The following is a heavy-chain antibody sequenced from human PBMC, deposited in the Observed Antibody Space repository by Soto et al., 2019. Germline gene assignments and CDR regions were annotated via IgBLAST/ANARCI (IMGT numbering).Heavy chain of an antibody. CDR1: GYTFTSYG. J-gene: IGHJ4*02. V-gene: IGHV1-18*01. D-gene: IGHD6-13*01. CDR2: VSAYNGNT. Sequence: ASVKVSCKASGYTFTSYGISWVRQAPGQGLEWMGWVSAYNGNTNYAQKLQGRVTMTTDTSTSTAYMELRSLRSDDTAVYYCARDVAGIAAAGYPPDNAFDYWGQGTLVTVPS. CDR3: ARDVAGIAAAGYPPDNAFDY.